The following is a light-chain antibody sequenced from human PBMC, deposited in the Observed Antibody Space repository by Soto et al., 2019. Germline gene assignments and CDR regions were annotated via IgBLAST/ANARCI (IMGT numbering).Light chain of an antibody. Sequence: QTVVTQEPSFSVSPGRTVTLTCGLNSGSVSTTYYPSWYQQTPGQAPRTLIYSTNTRSSGVPDRFSGSILGNKAALTITGAQADDESYYYCVLYMGSGIWVFGGGTKVTVL. CDR2: STN. CDR3: VLYMGSGIWV. V-gene: IGLV8-61*01. CDR1: SGSVSTTYY. J-gene: IGLJ3*02.